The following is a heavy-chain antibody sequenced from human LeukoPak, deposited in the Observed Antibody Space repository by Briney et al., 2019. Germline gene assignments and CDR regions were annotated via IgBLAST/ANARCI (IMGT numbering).Heavy chain of an antibody. Sequence: SQTLSLTCAISGDSVSSNSAAWNWIRQSPSRGLEWLGRTYYRSKWYNDYAVSVKSRITINPDTSKNQFSLQLNSVTPEDTAVYYCARALSMVRGVIIRTYYFDYWGQGTLVTVSS. J-gene: IGHJ4*02. CDR2: TYYRSKWYN. D-gene: IGHD3-10*01. CDR1: GDSVSSNSAA. V-gene: IGHV6-1*01. CDR3: ARALSMVRGVIIRTYYFDY.